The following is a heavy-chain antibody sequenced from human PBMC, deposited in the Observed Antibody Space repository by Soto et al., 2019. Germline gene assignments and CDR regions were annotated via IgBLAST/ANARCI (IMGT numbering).Heavy chain of an antibody. J-gene: IGHJ3*02. CDR1: GVTFSSYA. CDR2: ISGSGGST. D-gene: IGHD3-22*01. Sequence: AGGSLILSWAASGVTFSSYAVNWVRKAPGKGLEWVSAISGSGGSTYYADSVKGRFTISRDNSKNTPYLQMNSLRAEDTAVYYCAKVAHYDSSGYYYPHDAFDIWGQGTMVTVSS. V-gene: IGHV3-23*01. CDR3: AKVAHYDSSGYYYPHDAFDI.